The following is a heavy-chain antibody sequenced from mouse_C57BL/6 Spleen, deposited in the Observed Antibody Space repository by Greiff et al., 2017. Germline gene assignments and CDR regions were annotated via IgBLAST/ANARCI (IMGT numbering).Heavy chain of an antibody. J-gene: IGHJ4*01. CDR1: GYTFTDYN. D-gene: IGHD2-5*01. CDR2: INPNNGGT. Sequence: EVQLKQSGPELVKPGASVKMFCKASGYTFTDYNMHWVKQSHGKSLEWIGYINPNNGGTSYNQKFKGKATLTVNKSTSTAYMELRSLTSEDSAVYYCAHSNLDYAIDYWGQGTSVTVSS. V-gene: IGHV1-22*01. CDR3: AHSNLDYAIDY.